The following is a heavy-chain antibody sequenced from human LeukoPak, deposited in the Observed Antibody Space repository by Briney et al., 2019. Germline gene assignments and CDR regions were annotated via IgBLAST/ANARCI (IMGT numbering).Heavy chain of an antibody. CDR1: GGSISSSSYY. D-gene: IGHD3-3*01. V-gene: IGHV4-39*07. J-gene: IGHJ3*02. CDR3: ARFLEGLEYAFDI. Sequence: SETLSLTCTVSGGSISSSSYYWGWLRQPPGKGLELIGSIYYSGSTYYYPSLQSRATISVDTSKNQFSVKLSSVTAADTAVYYCARFLEGLEYAFDIWGQGTMVTVSS. CDR2: IYYSGST.